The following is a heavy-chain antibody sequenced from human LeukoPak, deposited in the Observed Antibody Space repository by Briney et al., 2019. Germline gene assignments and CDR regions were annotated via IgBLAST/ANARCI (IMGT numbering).Heavy chain of an antibody. Sequence: TGGSLRLSCAASGFSFSTYAMTWVRQAPGKGLEWVSTISASGGSTYYADSVKGRFTISRDNSKNTLYLQMNSLRADDTALYYCAKDLRTLDAFDIWGQGTMVTVSS. D-gene: IGHD4-17*01. CDR1: GFSFSTYA. J-gene: IGHJ3*02. CDR3: AKDLRTLDAFDI. V-gene: IGHV3-23*01. CDR2: ISASGGST.